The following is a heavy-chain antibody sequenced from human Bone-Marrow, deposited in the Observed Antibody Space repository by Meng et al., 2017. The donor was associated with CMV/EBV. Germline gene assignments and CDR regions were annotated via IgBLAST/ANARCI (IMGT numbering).Heavy chain of an antibody. CDR1: GYTFTGYY. D-gene: IGHD2-2*02. CDR2: VNADSGAK. CDR3: ARGYCSGASCYIDD. J-gene: IGHJ4*02. V-gene: IGHV1-2*02. Sequence: ASVKVFCKASGYTFTGYYMNGGRQAPGQGLEWMGWVNADSGAKDYAQKLKGRVTMTRDTSISTAYMELSRLRADDTAVYYCARGYCSGASCYIDDWGQGTLVTVSS.